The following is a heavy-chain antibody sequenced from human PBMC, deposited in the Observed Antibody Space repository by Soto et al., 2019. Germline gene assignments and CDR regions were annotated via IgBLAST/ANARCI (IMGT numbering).Heavy chain of an antibody. D-gene: IGHD5-18*01. CDR2: IYYSGST. V-gene: IGHV4-31*03. J-gene: IGHJ4*02. CDR3: ARDTPRGYSYGSFDY. Sequence: SETLSLTCTVSGGSISSGGYYWSWIRQHPVKGLEWIGYIYYSGSTYYNRSLKSRVTISVDTSKKQFSLKLSSVTAADTAVYYCARDTPRGYSYGSFDYWGQGTMVPASS. CDR1: GGSISSGGYY.